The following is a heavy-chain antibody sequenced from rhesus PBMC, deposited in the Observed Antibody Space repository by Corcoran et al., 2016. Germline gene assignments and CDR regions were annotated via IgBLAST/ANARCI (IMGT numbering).Heavy chain of an antibody. CDR3: ARGSTVDY. Sequence: QVQLQESGPGLVKPSETLSLTCAVSGGSVSSGHWWNWMRQPPGKGLEWIGYISVSSAATYYNPSLKSRVTFSSDTSKNHFSLRLNSVTAADTAVYYCARGSTVDYWGPGVLVTVSS. CDR2: ISVSSAAT. V-gene: IGHV4-65*01. CDR1: GGSVSSGHW. J-gene: IGHJ4*01.